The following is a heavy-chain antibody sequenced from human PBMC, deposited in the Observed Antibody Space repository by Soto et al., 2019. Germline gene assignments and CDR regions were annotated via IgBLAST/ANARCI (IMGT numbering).Heavy chain of an antibody. V-gene: IGHV3-11*05. Sequence: QVQLAESGGGLVEPGGSLRLSCAASGFTFSNFYMTWIRQAPGKGLECISYISPSSSYINYADSVKGRFTISRDDAKNSLYLQMNNLRAEDTAVYYCTRDPRPADYWGQGTLVTVSS. CDR3: TRDPRPADY. J-gene: IGHJ4*02. CDR1: GFTFSNFY. CDR2: ISPSSSYI.